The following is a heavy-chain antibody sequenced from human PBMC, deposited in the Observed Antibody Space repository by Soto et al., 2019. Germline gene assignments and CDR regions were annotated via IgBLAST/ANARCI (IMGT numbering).Heavy chain of an antibody. V-gene: IGHV3-23*04. J-gene: IGHJ6*02. CDR1: GFTFSSYS. D-gene: IGHD6-13*01. Sequence: EVQLVESGGGLVKPGGSLRLSCAASGFTFSSYSMSWVRQAPGKGLEWVSAISGSGGSTYYADSVKGRFTISRDNSKNTLYLQMNSLRAEDTAVYYCAKDQVAAAVYYYYGMDVWGQGTTVTVSS. CDR2: ISGSGGST. CDR3: AKDQVAAAVYYYYGMDV.